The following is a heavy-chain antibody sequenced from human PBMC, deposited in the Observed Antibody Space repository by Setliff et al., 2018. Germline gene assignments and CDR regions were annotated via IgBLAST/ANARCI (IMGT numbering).Heavy chain of an antibody. Sequence: SETLSLTCAVYGGSFSGYYWSWICQPPGKGLEWIGEINHSGSTNYNPSLKSRVTISVDTSKNQFSLKLSSVTAADTAVYYCAGSLGGFDYWGQGTLVTVSS. V-gene: IGHV4-34*01. D-gene: IGHD3-16*01. CDR3: AGSLGGFDY. CDR2: INHSGST. J-gene: IGHJ4*02. CDR1: GGSFSGYY.